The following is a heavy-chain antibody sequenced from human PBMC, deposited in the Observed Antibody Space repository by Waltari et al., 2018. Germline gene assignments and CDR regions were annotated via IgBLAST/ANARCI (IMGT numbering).Heavy chain of an antibody. CDR2: IYYSGST. J-gene: IGHJ2*01. V-gene: IGHV4-59*01. Sequence: QVQLQESGPGLVKPSETLSLTCPVSGGSISSYYWSWIRQPPGKGLEWIGYIYYSGSTNYNPSLKSRVTISVDTSKNQFSLKLSSVTAADTAVYYCAKRSLNWYFDLWGRGTLVTVSS. CDR3: AKRSLNWYFDL. CDR1: GGSISSYY.